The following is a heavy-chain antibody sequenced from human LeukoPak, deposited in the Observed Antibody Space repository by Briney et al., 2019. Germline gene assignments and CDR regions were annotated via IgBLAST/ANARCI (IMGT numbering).Heavy chain of an antibody. CDR3: ARVIAAHWFDP. D-gene: IGHD6-6*01. J-gene: IGHJ5*02. CDR2: IYHSGST. CDR1: GGSISSYY. Sequence: PSETLSLTCTASGGSISSYYWSWIRQPPGKGLEWIGYIYHSGSTYYNPSLKSRVTTSVDRSKNQFSLKLSSVTAADTAVYYCARVIAAHWFDPWGQGTLVTVSS. V-gene: IGHV4-59*12.